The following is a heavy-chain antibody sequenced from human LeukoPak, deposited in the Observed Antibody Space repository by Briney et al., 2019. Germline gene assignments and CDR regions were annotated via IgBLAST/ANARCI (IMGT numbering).Heavy chain of an antibody. CDR1: GYTFTSYG. CDR2: ISAYNGNT. J-gene: IGHJ4*02. CDR3: ARDRVTTVTTHFDY. Sequence: ASVKVSCKASGYTFTSYGISWVQQAPGQGLEWMGWISAYNGNTNYAQKLQGRVTMTTDTSTSTAYMELRSLRSDDTAVYYCARDRVTTVTTHFDYWGQGTLVTVSS. V-gene: IGHV1-18*01. D-gene: IGHD4-17*01.